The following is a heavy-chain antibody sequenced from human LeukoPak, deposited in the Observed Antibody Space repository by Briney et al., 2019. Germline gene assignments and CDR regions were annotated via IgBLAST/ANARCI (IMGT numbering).Heavy chain of an antibody. V-gene: IGHV4-38-2*01. J-gene: IGHJ6*03. CDR3: ARQRPGYSYGYGYYYYYMDV. Sequence: SETLSLTCAVSGYSISSGYYWGWIRQPPRKGLEWIGSIYHNGNTYYNPSLKSRVTISVDTSKNQFSLKLSSVTAADTAVYYCARQRPGYSYGYGYYYYYMDVWGKGTTVTISS. CDR1: GYSISSGYY. CDR2: IYHNGNT. D-gene: IGHD5-18*01.